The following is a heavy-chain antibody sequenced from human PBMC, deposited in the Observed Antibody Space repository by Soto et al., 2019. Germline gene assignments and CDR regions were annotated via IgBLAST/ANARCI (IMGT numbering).Heavy chain of an antibody. D-gene: IGHD4-17*01. Sequence: EVQLVESGGGLVQPGGSLRLSCAASGFTFSNAWMNWVRQAPGKGLEGVGRIKTKTDGGTTDYAAPVKGRFTISRDDSKNTLYLQMNSLKTEDTAVYYCTTDMAYGVLFDYWGQGTLVTVSS. CDR1: GFTFSNAW. J-gene: IGHJ4*02. CDR3: TTDMAYGVLFDY. CDR2: IKTKTDGGTT. V-gene: IGHV3-15*07.